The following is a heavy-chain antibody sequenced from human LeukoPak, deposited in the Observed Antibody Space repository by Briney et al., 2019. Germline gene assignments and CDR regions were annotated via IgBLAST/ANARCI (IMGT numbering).Heavy chain of an antibody. CDR1: GFTFSNYG. Sequence: PGGSLRLSCAASGFTFSNYGMHWVRQAPGKGLEWVAVISYDGSNKYYADSVKGRFTISRDNSKNTLYLQMNSLRAEDTAGYYCARDFGVIRRSWGQGTLVSVSS. V-gene: IGHV3-30*03. J-gene: IGHJ5*02. CDR3: ARDFGVIRRS. CDR2: ISYDGSNK. D-gene: IGHD3-3*01.